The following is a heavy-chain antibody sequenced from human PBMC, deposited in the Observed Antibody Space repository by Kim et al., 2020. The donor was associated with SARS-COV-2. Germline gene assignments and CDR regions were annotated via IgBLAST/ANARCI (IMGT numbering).Heavy chain of an antibody. Sequence: RFTISRDNSKNTLYLQMNSLRAEDTAVYYCAKVIAGRGSWLYYYYYGMDVWGQGTTVTVSS. J-gene: IGHJ6*02. CDR3: AKVIAGRGSWLYYYYYGMDV. V-gene: IGHV3-30*02. D-gene: IGHD6-13*01.